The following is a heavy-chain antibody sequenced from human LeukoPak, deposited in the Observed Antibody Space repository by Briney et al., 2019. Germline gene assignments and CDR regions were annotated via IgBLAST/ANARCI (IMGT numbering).Heavy chain of an antibody. CDR2: ISSSSSYI. V-gene: IGHV3-21*04. D-gene: IGHD7-27*01. J-gene: IGHJ4*02. CDR3: AKDGGLWVSAHWGDS. CDR1: GFTFSSYS. Sequence: GGSLRLSCAASGFTFSSYSMNWVRQAPGKGLEWVSSISSSSSYIYYADSVKGRFTISRDNAKNSLYLQMNSLRAEDTAVYYCAKDGGLWVSAHWGDSWGRGTLVTVSS.